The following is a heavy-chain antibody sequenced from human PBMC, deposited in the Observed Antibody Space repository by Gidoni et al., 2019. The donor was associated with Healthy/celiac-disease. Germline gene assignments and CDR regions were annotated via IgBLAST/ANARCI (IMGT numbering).Heavy chain of an antibody. CDR2: IYPGDSDT. J-gene: IGHJ3*02. V-gene: IGHV5-51*03. CDR1: GYSLSRYW. D-gene: IGHD1-1*01. CDR3: ATPQPLRYHDSAFDI. Sequence: EVQLVPSGAEGKQRGESLKISCDGAGYSLSRYWIGWVRRLTGKGLEWMGIIYPGDSDTRYSPSFQGQVTITDDKSISTASLHWSSLKASDTAMYYCATPQPLRYHDSAFDIWGQGTMVTVSS.